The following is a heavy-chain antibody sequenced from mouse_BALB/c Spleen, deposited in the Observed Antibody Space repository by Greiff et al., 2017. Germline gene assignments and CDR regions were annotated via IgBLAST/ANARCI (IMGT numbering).Heavy chain of an antibody. J-gene: IGHJ4*01. CDR1: GFNIKDTY. CDR3: ARAGNYYGSSYYYAMDY. D-gene: IGHD1-1*01. CDR2: IDPANGNT. Sequence: EVQLQESGAELVKPGASVKLSCTASGFNIKDTYMHWVKQRPEQGLEWIGRIDPANGNTKYDPKFQGKASITADTSSNTAYLQLSSLTSEDTAVYYCARAGNYYGSSYYYAMDYWGQGTSVTVSS. V-gene: IGHV14-3*02.